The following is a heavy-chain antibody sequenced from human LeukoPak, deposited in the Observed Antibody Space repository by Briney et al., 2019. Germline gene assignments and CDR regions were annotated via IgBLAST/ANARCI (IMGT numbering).Heavy chain of an antibody. J-gene: IGHJ4*02. D-gene: IGHD3-16*01. CDR3: ARGPHTSGFGTLTWFDY. Sequence: SQTLSLTCTVSGGSISSGDYYWSWIRQPPGKGLEWIGYIYYSGSTKYNPSLMSRVTISVDTSKNQFSLKLSSVTAAETAVYYCARGPHTSGFGTLTWFDYWGQGTLVTVSS. CDR1: GGSISSGDYY. V-gene: IGHV4-30-4*01. CDR2: IYYSGST.